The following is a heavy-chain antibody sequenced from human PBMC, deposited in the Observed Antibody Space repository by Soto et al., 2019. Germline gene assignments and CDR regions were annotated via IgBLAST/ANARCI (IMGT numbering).Heavy chain of an antibody. CDR1: GGTFSSYA. D-gene: IGHD5-18*01. Sequence: SVKVSCKASGGTFSSYAISWVRQAPGQGLEWMGGIIPIFGTANYAQKFQGRVTITADKSTSTAYMELSSLRSEDTAVYDCASGTQGYSYGRTSLNYWGQGTLGTVSS. CDR3: ASGTQGYSYGRTSLNY. V-gene: IGHV1-69*06. J-gene: IGHJ4*02. CDR2: IIPIFGTA.